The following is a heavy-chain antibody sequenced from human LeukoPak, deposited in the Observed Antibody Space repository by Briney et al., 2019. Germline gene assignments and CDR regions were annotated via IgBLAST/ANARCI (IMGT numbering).Heavy chain of an antibody. V-gene: IGHV4-39*01. CDR3: ARLLGYSYGYGDY. D-gene: IGHD5-18*01. CDR1: GGSISSSSYY. Sequence: SETPSLTCTVSGGSISSSSYYWGWIRQPPGKGLEWIGSIYYSGSTYYNPSLKSRVTISVDTSKNQFSLKLSSVTAADTAVYYCARLLGYSYGYGDYWGQGTLVTVSS. J-gene: IGHJ4*02. CDR2: IYYSGST.